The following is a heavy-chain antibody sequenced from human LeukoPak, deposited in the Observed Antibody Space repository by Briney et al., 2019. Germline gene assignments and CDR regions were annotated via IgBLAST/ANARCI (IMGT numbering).Heavy chain of an antibody. CDR3: ARVMGATYYDFWSGYPYDAFDI. Sequence: SETLSLTCAVYGGPFSGYYWSWIRQPPGKGLEWIGEINHSGSTNYNPSLKSRVTISVDTSKNQFSLKLSSVTAADTAVYYCARVMGATYYDFWSGYPYDAFDIWGQGTMVTVSS. V-gene: IGHV4-34*01. J-gene: IGHJ3*02. CDR2: INHSGST. CDR1: GGPFSGYY. D-gene: IGHD3-3*01.